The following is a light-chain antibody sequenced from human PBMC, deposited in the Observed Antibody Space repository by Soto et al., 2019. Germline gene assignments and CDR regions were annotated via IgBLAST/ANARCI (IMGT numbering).Light chain of an antibody. J-gene: IGKJ5*01. V-gene: IGKV3-11*01. CDR1: QSVSSY. Sequence: EIVLTQSPATLSLSPGERATLSCRASQSVSSYLAWYQQKPGQAPRLLIYDASNRATGIPARFSGSGSGTDFTLPIRSLEPEDFAVYYCQQRSNWITFGQGTRLEIK. CDR3: QQRSNWIT. CDR2: DAS.